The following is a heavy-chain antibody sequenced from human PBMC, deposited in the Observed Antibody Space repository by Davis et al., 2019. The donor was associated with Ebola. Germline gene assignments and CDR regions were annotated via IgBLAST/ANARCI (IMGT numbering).Heavy chain of an antibody. CDR3: TTPGGQDSGYDVFDI. CDR1: GYSFTNYY. D-gene: IGHD5-12*01. V-gene: IGHV1-46*03. Sequence: AASVKVSCKASGYSFTNYYMHWVRQAPGQGLEWMGMINPNDGRTIYEQKFQGRVTVTRDTSTSTAYMELSSLRSEDTALYYCTTPGGQDSGYDVFDIWGQGTMVTVSS. CDR2: INPNDGRT. J-gene: IGHJ3*02.